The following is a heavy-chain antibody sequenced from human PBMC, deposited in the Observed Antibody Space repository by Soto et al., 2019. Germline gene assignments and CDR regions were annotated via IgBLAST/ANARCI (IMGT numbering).Heavy chain of an antibody. D-gene: IGHD2-2*03. CDR2: IHYNGNT. J-gene: IGHJ4*02. CDR3: AREGNLGRWIQPLDS. CDR1: GDSISSYS. V-gene: IGHV4-59*01. Sequence: QVQLQVSGPGLVKPSETLSLTCTVSGDSISSYSWSWIRQPPGKGLEWIGNIHYNGNTKYTPSLRSHVTXSLAASXXHFSLKLISVTTADTAVYCCAREGNLGRWIQPLDSWGQGTLVTVSS.